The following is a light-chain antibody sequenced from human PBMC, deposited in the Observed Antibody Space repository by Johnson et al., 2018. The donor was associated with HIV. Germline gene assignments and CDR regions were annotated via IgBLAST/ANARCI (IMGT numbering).Light chain of an antibody. Sequence: QSVLTQPPSVSAAPGQKVTISCSGSSSNIGTNSVSWYQQLPGTAPRLLIYENNKRPSGIPDRFSGSKSGTSALLGITGLQTGDEADYYCGTWDSSLRGFVFGLATKVTVL. V-gene: IGLV1-51*02. J-gene: IGLJ1*01. CDR3: GTWDSSLRGFV. CDR2: ENN. CDR1: SSNIGTNS.